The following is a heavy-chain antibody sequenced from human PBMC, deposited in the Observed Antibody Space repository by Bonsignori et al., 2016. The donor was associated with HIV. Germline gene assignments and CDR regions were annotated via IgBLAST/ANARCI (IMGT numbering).Heavy chain of an antibody. CDR1: GYSINSGYY. CDR2: IYRSGSA. Sequence: QVQLQESGPGLVKPSETLSLTCAVSGYSINSGYYWGWIRQPPGKGLEWAGTIYRSGSAYYNPSLKSRVTVSIDPSRNQFSLRLSSVTAADTAVYYCARGLPYDIFITDAFDIWGQGTKVTVSS. J-gene: IGHJ3*02. D-gene: IGHD3-9*01. CDR3: ARGLPYDIFITDAFDI. V-gene: IGHV4-38-2*01.